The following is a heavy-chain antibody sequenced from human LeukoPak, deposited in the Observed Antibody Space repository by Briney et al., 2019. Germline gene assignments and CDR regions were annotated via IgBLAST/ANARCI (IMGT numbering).Heavy chain of an antibody. V-gene: IGHV4-34*01. CDR1: GGSFSGYY. Sequence: PSETLSLTCTVYGGSFSGYYWSWIRQPPGKGLEWIGEINHSGSTNYNPSLKSRVTISVDTSKNQFSLKLSSVTAADTAVYYCARSIDVAGTLDYWGQGTLVTVSS. CDR3: ARSIDVAGTLDY. CDR2: INHSGST. J-gene: IGHJ4*02. D-gene: IGHD6-19*01.